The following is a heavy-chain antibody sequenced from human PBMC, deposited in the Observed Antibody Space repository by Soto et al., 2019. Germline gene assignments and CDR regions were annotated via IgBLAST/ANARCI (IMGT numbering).Heavy chain of an antibody. Sequence: ASVKVSCKASGYPFSDNQIHWLRRAPGQGLEWMGRINPKSDDTNYAQKFQGRVTMTRDTSIDTAYLELTGLTSDDTATYYCARKHSLDYIRWGLDPWGQGTLVTAPQ. CDR2: INPKSDDT. CDR1: GYPFSDNQ. J-gene: IGHJ5*02. D-gene: IGHD4-4*01. V-gene: IGHV1-2*02. CDR3: ARKHSLDYIRWGLDP.